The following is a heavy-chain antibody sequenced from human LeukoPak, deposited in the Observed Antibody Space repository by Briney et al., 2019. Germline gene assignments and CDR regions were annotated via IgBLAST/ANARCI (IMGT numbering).Heavy chain of an antibody. J-gene: IGHJ4*02. CDR1: GFTFTDYF. CDR3: ARGPLWARFLDYGTIDY. V-gene: IGHV3-30-3*01. Sequence: GGSLRLSCAASGFTFTDYFMHWVRQPPGKGLEWVAVVSYDGTNKYYADSVKGRFTISRDNSKNTLHLQMNSLRTEDTAMYYCARGPLWARFLDYGTIDYWGQGTLITVSS. CDR2: VSYDGTNK. D-gene: IGHD3/OR15-3a*01.